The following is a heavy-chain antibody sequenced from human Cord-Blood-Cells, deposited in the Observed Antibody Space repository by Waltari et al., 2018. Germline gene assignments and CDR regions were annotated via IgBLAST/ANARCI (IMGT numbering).Heavy chain of an antibody. CDR2: IKSKTDGGTT. CDR3: TTRSSSSWYAFDI. J-gene: IGHJ3*02. CDR1: GFTFSNAW. D-gene: IGHD6-13*01. V-gene: IGHV3-15*01. Sequence: EVQLVESGGGLVKPGGSLRLSCAASGFTFSNAWMSWVRPAPGKGLEWVGRIKSKTDGGTTDYAAPVKGRFTISRDDSKNTLYLQMNSLKTEDTAVYYCTTRSSSSWYAFDIWGQGTMVTVSS.